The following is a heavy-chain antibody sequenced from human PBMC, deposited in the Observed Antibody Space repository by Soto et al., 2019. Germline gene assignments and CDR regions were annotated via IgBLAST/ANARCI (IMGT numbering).Heavy chain of an antibody. J-gene: IGHJ4*02. CDR3: AKDPVGGSKWLFGRPHQIHDY. D-gene: IGHD3-22*01. CDR2: ISGSGGST. Sequence: EVQLLESGGGLVQPGGSLRLSCAASGFTFSSYAMSWVRQAPGKGLEWVSAISGSGGSTYYADSVKGRFTISRDNSKNTLYLQMNSLRAEDTAVYYCAKDPVGGSKWLFGRPHQIHDYWGQGTLVTVSS. CDR1: GFTFSSYA. V-gene: IGHV3-23*01.